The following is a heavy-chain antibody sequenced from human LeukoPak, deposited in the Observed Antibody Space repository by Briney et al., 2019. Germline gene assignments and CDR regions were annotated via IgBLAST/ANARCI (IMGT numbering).Heavy chain of an antibody. CDR2: ISYDGSNK. V-gene: IGHV3-30-3*01. CDR3: ASLTMVRGVIINGNFDY. D-gene: IGHD3-10*01. CDR1: GFTFSSYA. Sequence: GGSLRLSCAASGFTFSSYAMHWVRQAPGKGPEWVAVISYDGSNKYYADSVKGRFTISRDNAKNSLYLQMNSLRAEDTAVYYCASLTMVRGVIINGNFDYWGQGTLVTVSS. J-gene: IGHJ4*02.